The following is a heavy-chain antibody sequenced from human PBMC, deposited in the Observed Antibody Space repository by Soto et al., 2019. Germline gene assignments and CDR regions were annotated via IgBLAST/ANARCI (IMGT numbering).Heavy chain of an antibody. Sequence: SETLSLTCTVSGGSISSYYWSWIRQPPGKGLEWIGYIYYSGSTNYNPSLKSRVTISVDTSKNQFSLKLSSVTAADTAVYYCGRDGVDYYDSSGYYYRAFDIWGQGTMVTVSS. J-gene: IGHJ3*02. CDR1: GGSISSYY. V-gene: IGHV4-59*01. D-gene: IGHD3-22*01. CDR2: IYYSGST. CDR3: GRDGVDYYDSSGYYYRAFDI.